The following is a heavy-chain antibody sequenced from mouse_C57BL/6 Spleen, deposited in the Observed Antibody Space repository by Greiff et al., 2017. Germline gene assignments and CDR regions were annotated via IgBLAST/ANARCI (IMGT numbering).Heavy chain of an antibody. CDR2: ISGGGGNT. CDR1: GFTFSSYT. D-gene: IGHD1-1*01. Sequence: EVQGVESGGGLVKPGGSLKLSCAASGFTFSSYTMSWVRQTPEKRLEWVATISGGGGNTYYPDSVKGRFTISRDNAKNTLYLQMSSLRSEDTALYYCASSYYYGSSYGYFDVWGTGTTVTVSS. J-gene: IGHJ1*03. V-gene: IGHV5-9*01. CDR3: ASSYYYGSSYGYFDV.